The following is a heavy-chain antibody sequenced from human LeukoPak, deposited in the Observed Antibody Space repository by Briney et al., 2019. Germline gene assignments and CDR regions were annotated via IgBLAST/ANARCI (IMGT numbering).Heavy chain of an antibody. J-gene: IGHJ4*02. CDR1: GYIFTNYW. CDR3: ARRGCSSTSCSMEAIDY. Sequence: GESLKISCKGSGYIFTNYWIGWVRQMPGKGLEWMGIIYPGDSDTRYSPSFQGQVTISADKSISTAYLQWSSLKASDTAIYYCARRGCSSTSCSMEAIDYWGQGALVTVSS. V-gene: IGHV5-51*01. CDR2: IYPGDSDT. D-gene: IGHD2-2*01.